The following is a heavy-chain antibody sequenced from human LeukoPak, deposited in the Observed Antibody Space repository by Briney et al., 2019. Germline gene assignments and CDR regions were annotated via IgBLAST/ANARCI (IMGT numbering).Heavy chain of an antibody. CDR3: ARIFTGFDP. CDR1: GYTFTSYD. D-gene: IGHD3-3*01. V-gene: IGHV1-8*01. Sequence: ASVTVSCKASGYTFTSYDINWVRQAPGQRLEWMGWMNPNSGNTGYAQKFQGRVTMTRNTSISTAYMELSSLRSEDTAVYYCARIFTGFDPWGQGTLVTVSS. J-gene: IGHJ5*02. CDR2: MNPNSGNT.